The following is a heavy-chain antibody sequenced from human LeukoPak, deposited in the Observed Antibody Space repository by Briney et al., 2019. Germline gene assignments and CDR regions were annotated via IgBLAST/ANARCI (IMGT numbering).Heavy chain of an antibody. CDR2: ISDNGGST. V-gene: IGHV3-23*01. CDR1: GFTFSTYA. CDR3: AKPPPDSSSWLFDY. D-gene: IGHD6-13*01. Sequence: GGSLRLSCAASGFTFSTYAMSWVRQAPGKGLEWVSTISDNGGSTYYADSVNGRFTISRDNSKNTLYLQMNSLRVDDTAVYYCAKPPPDSSSWLFDYWGQGTLVTVSS. J-gene: IGHJ4*02.